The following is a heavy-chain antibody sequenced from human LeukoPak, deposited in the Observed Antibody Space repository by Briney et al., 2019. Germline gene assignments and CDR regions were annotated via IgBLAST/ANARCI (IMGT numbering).Heavy chain of an antibody. J-gene: IGHJ4*02. Sequence: GGSLRLSCAASGFIVSSNYMTWVRQAPGKGLEWVSVIHGSGNTYYADSVKGRFTISRDNSKNTLYLQMNSLRAEDTAVYYCFARFLEWLLDDYFDYWGQGTLVTVSS. D-gene: IGHD3-3*01. CDR3: FARFLEWLLDDYFDY. CDR1: GFIVSSNY. V-gene: IGHV3-53*01. CDR2: IHGSGNT.